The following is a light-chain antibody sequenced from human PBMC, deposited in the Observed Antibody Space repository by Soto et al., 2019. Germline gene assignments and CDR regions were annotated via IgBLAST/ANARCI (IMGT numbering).Light chain of an antibody. V-gene: IGKV1-39*01. CDR2: AAS. J-gene: IGKJ1*01. CDR3: QQSYSTPET. Sequence: DIQMTQSPSSLSASVGDRVTITCRASQSISRNLNWYQQKAGKAPKLLIYAASSLQSGVPSRFSGSGSGTYFTFIISSLQPEDFATYYCQQSYSTPETFGQGTKV. CDR1: QSISRN.